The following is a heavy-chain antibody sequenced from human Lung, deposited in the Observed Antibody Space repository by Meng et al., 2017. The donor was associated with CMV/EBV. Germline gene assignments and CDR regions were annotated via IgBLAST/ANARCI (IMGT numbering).Heavy chain of an antibody. CDR3: ARDFIPVFGVAPTYYYYGMDV. V-gene: IGHV1-46*01. D-gene: IGHD3-3*01. CDR2: INPSGGST. Sequence: ASVXVSCKASGYTFTSYYMHWVRQAPGQGLEWMGIINPSGGSTSYAQKFQGRVTMTRDTSTSTVYMELSSLRSEDTAVYYCARDFIPVFGVAPTYYYYGMDVWXQGTTVTVSS. J-gene: IGHJ6*02. CDR1: GYTFTSYY.